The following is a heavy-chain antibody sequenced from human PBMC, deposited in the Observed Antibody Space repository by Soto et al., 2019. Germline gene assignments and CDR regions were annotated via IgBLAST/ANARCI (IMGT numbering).Heavy chain of an antibody. CDR3: AKLPIVVVVAATDHFDY. J-gene: IGHJ4*02. CDR1: VFTFNNAW. D-gene: IGHD2-15*01. CDR2: ISGSGGST. V-gene: IGHV3-23*01. Sequence: GGSLRLSCAASVFTFNNAWMSWVRQAPGKGLEWVSAISGSGGSTYYADSVKGRFTISRDNSKNTLYLQMNSLRAEDTAVYYCAKLPIVVVVAATDHFDYWGQGTLVTVSS.